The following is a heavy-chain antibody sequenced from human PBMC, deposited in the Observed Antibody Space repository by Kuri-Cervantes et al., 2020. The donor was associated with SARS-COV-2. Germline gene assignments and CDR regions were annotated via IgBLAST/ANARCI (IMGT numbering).Heavy chain of an antibody. D-gene: IGHD6-19*01. CDR3: ASEGLAVAGTVDY. Sequence: SLKISCAASGFTFDDYAMHWVRQAPGKGLEWVAGISWNSGSIGYGDSVKGRFTISRDNAKNSLYLQMNSLRADDTAVYYCASEGLAVAGTVDYWGQGTLVTVSS. CDR2: ISWNSGSI. J-gene: IGHJ4*02. V-gene: IGHV3-9*01. CDR1: GFTFDDYA.